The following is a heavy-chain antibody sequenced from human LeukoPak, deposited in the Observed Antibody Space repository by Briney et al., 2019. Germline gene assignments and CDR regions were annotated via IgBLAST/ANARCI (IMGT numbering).Heavy chain of an antibody. D-gene: IGHD5-18*01. CDR2: VYGGGDT. J-gene: IGHJ4*02. V-gene: IGHV3-53*01. CDR3: ARATSAYSYANY. Sequence: GGSLTLSCAASGFAVSSNYISWVRQAPGKRLEWVSVVYGGGDTYYPDSVKGRFTISRDNSNNTLSLQMSSLRPEDTAVSYGARATSAYSYANYWAQGTLVTVSS. CDR1: GFAVSSNY.